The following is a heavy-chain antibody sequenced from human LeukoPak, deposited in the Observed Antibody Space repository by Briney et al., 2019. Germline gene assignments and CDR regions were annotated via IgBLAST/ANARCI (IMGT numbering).Heavy chain of an antibody. Sequence: PSETLSPTCTVSGGSISSYYWSWIRQPPGKGLEWIGYIYYSGSTNYNPSLKSRVTISVDTSKNQFSLKLSSVTAADTAVYYCARLSSSGWAAYYYYGMDVWGQGTTVTVSS. CDR2: IYYSGST. D-gene: IGHD6-19*01. CDR3: ARLSSSGWAAYYYYGMDV. V-gene: IGHV4-59*08. J-gene: IGHJ6*02. CDR1: GGSISSYY.